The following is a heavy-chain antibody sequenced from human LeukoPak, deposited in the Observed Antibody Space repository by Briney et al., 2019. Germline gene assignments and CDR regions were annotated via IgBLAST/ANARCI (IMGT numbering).Heavy chain of an antibody. CDR3: ARGHIVVVTATYTFDY. J-gene: IGHJ4*02. CDR2: ICYSGST. V-gene: IGHV4-39*01. D-gene: IGHD2-21*02. Sequence: SETLSLTCTVSGGSISSSSYYWGWIRQPPGKGLEWIGSICYSGSTYYNPSLKSRVTISVDTSKNQFSLKLSSVTAADTAVYYCARGHIVVVTATYTFDYWGQGTLVTVSS. CDR1: GGSISSSSYY.